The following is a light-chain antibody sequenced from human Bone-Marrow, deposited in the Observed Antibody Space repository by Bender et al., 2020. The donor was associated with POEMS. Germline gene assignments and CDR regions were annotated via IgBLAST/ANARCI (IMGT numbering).Light chain of an antibody. V-gene: IGLV3-21*02. CDR1: NIGSKS. CDR2: NDG. J-gene: IGLJ1*01. CDR3: QVWDDNGGQYV. Sequence: SYVLTQPPSVSLAPGQTARIPCEGINIGSKSVHWYQQKPGQAPVLVIYNDGDRPSRIPERFSGSSSGDTATLTISRVEAGDEADFYCQVWDDNGGQYVFGSGTKVTVL.